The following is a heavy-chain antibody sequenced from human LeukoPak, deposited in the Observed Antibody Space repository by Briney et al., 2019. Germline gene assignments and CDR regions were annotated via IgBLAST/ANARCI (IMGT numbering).Heavy chain of an antibody. CDR3: ARRVQTTGVFDY. D-gene: IGHD2-8*01. J-gene: IGHJ4*02. CDR2: INPSTRGT. Sequence: ASIKVSCKASGYTFTDYYMHCVPPAPGQGLQWMGLINPSTRGTNYAQKFPGSVTMTGDTSISTAYMEFSRLGSDDTAVYYCARRVQTTGVFDYWGQGTLVTVSS. V-gene: IGHV1-2*06. CDR1: GYTFTDYY.